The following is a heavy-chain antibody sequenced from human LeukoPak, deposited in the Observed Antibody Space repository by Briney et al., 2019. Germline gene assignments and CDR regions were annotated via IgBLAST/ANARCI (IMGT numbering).Heavy chain of an antibody. V-gene: IGHV1-24*01. CDR1: GYTLTELS. Sequence: ASVKVSCKVSGYTLTELSTHWVRQAPGKGLEWMGGFDPEDGETIYAQKFQGRVTMTEDTSTDTAYMELSSLRSEDTAVYYCATGGAGTTSPLDYWGQGTLVTVSS. D-gene: IGHD1-7*01. CDR3: ATGGAGTTSPLDY. CDR2: FDPEDGET. J-gene: IGHJ4*02.